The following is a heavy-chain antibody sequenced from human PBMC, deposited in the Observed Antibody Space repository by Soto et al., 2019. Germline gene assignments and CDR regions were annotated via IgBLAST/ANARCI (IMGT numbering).Heavy chain of an antibody. V-gene: IGHV1-69*06. CDR3: AAAFLEWLSPFDY. CDR2: IIPIFGTA. Sequence: SVKVSCKXSGGTFSSYAISWVRQAPGQGLEWMGGIIPIFGTANYAQKFQGRVTITADKSTSTAYMELSSLRSEDTAVYYCAAAFLEWLSPFDYWGQGTLVTVSS. CDR1: GGTFSSYA. D-gene: IGHD3-3*01. J-gene: IGHJ4*02.